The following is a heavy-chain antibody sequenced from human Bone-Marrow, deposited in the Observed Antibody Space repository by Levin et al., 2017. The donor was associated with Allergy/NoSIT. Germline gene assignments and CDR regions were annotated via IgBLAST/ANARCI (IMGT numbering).Heavy chain of an antibody. CDR2: IHYSGST. CDR1: GGSVSSGDYY. V-gene: IGHV4-30-4*01. Sequence: KSSETLSLTCTVSGGSVSSGDYYWSWIRQTPGKGLEWIGHIHYSGSTQRNPSLKSRITISVDTSKNQFSLKVTSVTAADTAVYYCARDKTLTGFDYWGQGTLVTVSS. J-gene: IGHJ4*02. D-gene: IGHD3-10*01. CDR3: ARDKTLTGFDY.